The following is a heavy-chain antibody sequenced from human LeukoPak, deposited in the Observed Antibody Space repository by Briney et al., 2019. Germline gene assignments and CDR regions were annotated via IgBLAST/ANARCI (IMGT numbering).Heavy chain of an antibody. D-gene: IGHD3-10*01. CDR3: ARYGSGSYYFDY. J-gene: IGHJ4*02. CDR2: IYYSGST. CDR1: GGSLSSYY. Sequence: PSETLSLTCTVSGGSLSSYYWSWIRQPPGKGLEWIGYIYYSGSTNYNPSLKSRVTISVDTSKNQFSLKLSSVTAADTAVYYCARYGSGSYYFDYWGQGTLVTVSS. V-gene: IGHV4-59*01.